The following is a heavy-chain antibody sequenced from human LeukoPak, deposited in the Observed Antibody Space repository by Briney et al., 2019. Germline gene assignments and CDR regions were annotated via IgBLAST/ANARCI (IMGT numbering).Heavy chain of an antibody. Sequence: GGSLRLSCAASGFTFSSYGMHWVRQAPGKGLEWVAVISYDGSNKYYADSVKGRLTISRDNSKNTLYLQMNSLRAEDTAVYYCAKDSARYCSGGSCYGFDYWGQGTLVTVSS. V-gene: IGHV3-30*18. D-gene: IGHD2-15*01. J-gene: IGHJ4*02. CDR2: ISYDGSNK. CDR1: GFTFSSYG. CDR3: AKDSARYCSGGSCYGFDY.